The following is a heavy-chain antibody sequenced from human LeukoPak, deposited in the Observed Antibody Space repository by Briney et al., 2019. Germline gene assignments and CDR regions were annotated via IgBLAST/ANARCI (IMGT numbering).Heavy chain of an antibody. CDR1: GYTFTSYG. CDR2: ISANNGNT. CDR3: ATSWDRGHAFDI. Sequence: ASVKVSCKASGYTFTSYGISWVRQAPGQGLEWMGWISANNGNTNYAQKLQGRVTMTTDTSTSTAYMALRSLRSDDTAVYYCATSWDRGHAFDIWGQGTMVTVSS. V-gene: IGHV1-18*01. J-gene: IGHJ3*02. D-gene: IGHD7-27*01.